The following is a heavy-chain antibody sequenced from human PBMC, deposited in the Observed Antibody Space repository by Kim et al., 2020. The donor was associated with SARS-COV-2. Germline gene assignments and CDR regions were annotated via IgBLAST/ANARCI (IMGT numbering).Heavy chain of an antibody. CDR3: ARRGGYSEVVPAARYDA. CDR2: ISYDGSNK. CDR1: GFTFSSYA. J-gene: IGHJ3*01. Sequence: GGSLRLSCAASGFTFSSYAMHWVRQAPGKGLEWVAVISYDGSNKYYADSVKGRFTISRDNSKNTLYLQMNSLRAEDTAVYYCARRGGYSEVVPAARYDA. D-gene: IGHD2-2*01. V-gene: IGHV3-30-3*01.